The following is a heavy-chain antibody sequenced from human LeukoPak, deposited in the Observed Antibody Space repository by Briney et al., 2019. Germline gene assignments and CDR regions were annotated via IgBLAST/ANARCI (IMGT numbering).Heavy chain of an antibody. D-gene: IGHD3-22*01. CDR2: INPNSGGT. CDR3: ARSRRGYLYY. J-gene: IGHJ4*02. V-gene: IGHV1-2*02. Sequence: GASVKVSCKASGYTFTGYYMHWVRQAPGQGLEWMGWINPNSGGTNYAQKFQGRVTMTRDTSISTVYMELSSLRSEDTAVYYCARSRRGYLYYWGQGTLVTVSS. CDR1: GYTFTGYY.